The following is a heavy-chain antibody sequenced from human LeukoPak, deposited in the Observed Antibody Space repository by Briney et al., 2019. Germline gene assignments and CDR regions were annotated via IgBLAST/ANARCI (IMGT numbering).Heavy chain of an antibody. Sequence: ASVKVSCKASGYTFTSYGISWVRQAPGQGLEWMGWISAYNGNTNYAQKLQGRVTMTTDTSTSTAYMELRSLRSDDTAMYYCAREGNTMIVVEFGDYWGRGTLVTVSS. V-gene: IGHV1-18*01. J-gene: IGHJ4*02. CDR2: ISAYNGNT. CDR1: GYTFTSYG. D-gene: IGHD3-22*01. CDR3: AREGNTMIVVEFGDY.